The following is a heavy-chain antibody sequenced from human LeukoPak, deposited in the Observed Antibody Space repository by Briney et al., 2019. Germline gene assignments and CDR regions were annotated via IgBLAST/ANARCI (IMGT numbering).Heavy chain of an antibody. J-gene: IGHJ4*02. CDR3: AREREELDDY. CDR2: ISSSSSYI. D-gene: IGHD6-13*01. Sequence: GGSLSLSCAASGFPFSSYYMNWVRQAPGKGLEWVSSISSSSSYIYYADSVKGRFTISRDNAKNSLYLQMNSLRAEDTAVYYCAREREELDDYWGQGTLVTVSS. V-gene: IGHV3-21*01. CDR1: GFPFSSYY.